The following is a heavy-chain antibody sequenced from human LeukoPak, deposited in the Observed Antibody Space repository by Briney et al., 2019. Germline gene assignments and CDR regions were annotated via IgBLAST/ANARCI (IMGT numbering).Heavy chain of an antibody. J-gene: IGHJ3*02. V-gene: IGHV4-34*01. CDR1: GGSSSGYY. CDR3: ASGRLGYCTNGVCYDAFDI. D-gene: IGHD2-8*01. CDR2: INHSGST. Sequence: SETLSLTCAVYGGSSSGYYWSWIRQPPGKGLEWIGEINHSGSTNYNPSLKSRVTISVDTSKNQFSLKLSSVTAADTAVYYCASGRLGYCTNGVCYDAFDIWGQGTMVTVSS.